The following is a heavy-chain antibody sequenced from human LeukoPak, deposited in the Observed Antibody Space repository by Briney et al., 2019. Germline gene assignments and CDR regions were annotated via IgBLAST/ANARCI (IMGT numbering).Heavy chain of an antibody. CDR2: IYYSGST. Sequence: SETLSLTCTVSGGSISSGGYYWSWIRQHPGKGLEWIGYIYYSGSTYYNPSLKSRVTISVGTSKNQFSLKLSSVTAADTAVYYCARDGRGYCSSTSCPVDWFDPWGQGTLVTVSS. V-gene: IGHV4-31*03. J-gene: IGHJ5*02. CDR3: ARDGRGYCSSTSCPVDWFDP. CDR1: GGSISSGGYY. D-gene: IGHD2-2*01.